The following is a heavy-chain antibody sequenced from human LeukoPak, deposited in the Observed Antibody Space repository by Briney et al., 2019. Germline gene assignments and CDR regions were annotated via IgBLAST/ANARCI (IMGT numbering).Heavy chain of an antibody. CDR3: AKDGNRWVGATRYYYYYMDV. V-gene: IGHV3-23*01. D-gene: IGHD1-26*01. CDR1: GFTFSSYA. CDR2: ISGSGGST. J-gene: IGHJ6*03. Sequence: PGGSLRLSCAASGFTFSSYAMSWVRQAPGKGLEWVSAISGSGGSTYYADSVKGRFTISRDNSKNTLYLQMNSLRAEDTAVYYCAKDGNRWVGATRYYYYYMDVWGKGTTVTVSS.